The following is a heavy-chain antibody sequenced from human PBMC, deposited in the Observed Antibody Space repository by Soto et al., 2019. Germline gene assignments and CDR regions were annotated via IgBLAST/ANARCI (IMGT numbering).Heavy chain of an antibody. D-gene: IGHD5-12*01. V-gene: IGHV3-23*01. CDR1: GFTFTFSTYV. J-gene: IGHJ4*02. Sequence: GGSLRLSCALSGFTFTFSTYVMIWVRQAPGKGLEWVSIISGSGGTTYYAASVKGRFTISRDNSKNTLYLQMNSLRRGDTAVYYCAKGYDWGVGYLDYWGQGTLVTVSS. CDR2: ISGSGGTT. CDR3: AKGYDWGVGYLDY.